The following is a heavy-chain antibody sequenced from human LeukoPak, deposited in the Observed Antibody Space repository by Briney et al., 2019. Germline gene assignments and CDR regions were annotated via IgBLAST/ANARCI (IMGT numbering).Heavy chain of an antibody. CDR1: GFTLNTYA. CDR2: ISGSGDIR. D-gene: IGHD6-13*01. Sequence: GESLKISCAASGFTLNTYAMSWVRQAPGKGLEWVSAISGSGDIRHYADPVKGRFTISRDDSKNTLYLQMNSLRAEDTAVYYCAKDGEYGSRGYFNYWGQGTPVTVVS. V-gene: IGHV3-23*01. CDR3: AKDGEYGSRGYFNY. J-gene: IGHJ4*02.